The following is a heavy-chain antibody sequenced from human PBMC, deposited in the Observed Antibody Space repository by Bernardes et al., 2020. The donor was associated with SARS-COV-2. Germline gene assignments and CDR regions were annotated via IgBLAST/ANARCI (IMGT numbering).Heavy chain of an antibody. Sequence: GGSLRLSCAASGFTFSSSWLHWVRQAPGKGLVWVSRINPDGSSPNYADSVKARFTISRDNAKNMLFLQMSGLRAEDTSMCYCARDLGYCTNGVCSRGGQGSLVTGSS. J-gene: IGHJ4*02. CDR3: ARDLGYCTNGVCSR. D-gene: IGHD2-8*01. CDR2: INPDGSSP. CDR1: GFTFSSSW. V-gene: IGHV3-74*01.